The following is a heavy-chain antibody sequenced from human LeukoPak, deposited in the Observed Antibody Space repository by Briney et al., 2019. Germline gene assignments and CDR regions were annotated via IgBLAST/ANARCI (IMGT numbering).Heavy chain of an antibody. V-gene: IGHV4-59*01. CDR2: IYYSGST. CDR3: ARGTGTVTLYDY. Sequence: SETLSLTCTVSGGSISSYYWSWIRQPPGKGLEWIGYIYYSGSTNYNPSLKSRVTISVDTSKNQFSLKLSSVTAADTAVYCCARGTGTVTLYDYWGQGTLVTVSS. D-gene: IGHD1-7*01. CDR1: GGSISSYY. J-gene: IGHJ4*02.